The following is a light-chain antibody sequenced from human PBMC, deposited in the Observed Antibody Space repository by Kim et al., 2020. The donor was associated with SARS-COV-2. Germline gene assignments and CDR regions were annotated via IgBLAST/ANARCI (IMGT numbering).Light chain of an antibody. CDR1: ASDVGSYNR. CDR3: SSYTSGNTWV. V-gene: IGLV2-18*02. CDR2: EVS. J-gene: IGLJ3*02. Sequence: QSALTQPPSVSGSPGQSVTISCTGTASDVGSYNRVSWYQQPPGRAPKLMIYEVSNRPSGVPDRFSGSKSGNTASLTISGLQAEDEADYYCSSYTSGNTWVFGGGTKVTVL.